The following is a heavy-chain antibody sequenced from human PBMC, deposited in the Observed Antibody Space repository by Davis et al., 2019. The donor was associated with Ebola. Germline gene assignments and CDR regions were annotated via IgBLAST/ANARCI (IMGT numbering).Heavy chain of an antibody. Sequence: GESLKISCKGSGYSFTSYWIGWVRQMPGKGLEWMGIIYPGDSDTRYSPSFQGQVTISADKSISTAYLQWSSLKASDTAMYYCARGGHLVDTAMGEYYYYGMDVWGQGTTVTVSS. CDR1: GYSFTSYW. V-gene: IGHV5-51*01. J-gene: IGHJ6*02. CDR3: ARGGHLVDTAMGEYYYYGMDV. CDR2: IYPGDSDT. D-gene: IGHD5-18*01.